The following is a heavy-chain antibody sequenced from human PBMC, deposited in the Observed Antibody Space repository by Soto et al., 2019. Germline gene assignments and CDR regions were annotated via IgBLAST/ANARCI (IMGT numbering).Heavy chain of an antibody. D-gene: IGHD2-21*01. J-gene: IGHJ4*02. CDR1: GDSVNSGRYY. Sequence: PSETLSLTCAVSGDSVNSGRYYWSWIRQPPGKGLEWVGHIFSTGTTDYNPSLKSRVTISMDTSKNQFSLKLTSMTTADTALYYCARTNRRGEWAAWFWGRGTQVTVSS. V-gene: IGHV4-61*01. CDR2: IFSTGTT. CDR3: ARTNRRGEWAAWF.